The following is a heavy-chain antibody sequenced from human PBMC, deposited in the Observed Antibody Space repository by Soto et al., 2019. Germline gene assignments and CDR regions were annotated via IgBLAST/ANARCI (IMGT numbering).Heavy chain of an antibody. D-gene: IGHD3-22*01. CDR2: IDWDDDK. V-gene: IGHV2-70*01. CDR3: ARLFINYYDSSGPRLHYYYGMDV. J-gene: IGHJ6*02. CDR1: GFSLSTSGMC. Sequence: SGPTLVNPTQTLTLTCTFSGFSLSTSGMCVSWIRQPPGKALEWLALIDWDDDKYYSTSLKTRLTISKDTSKNQVVLTMTNMDPVDTATYYCARLFINYYDSSGPRLHYYYGMDVWGQGTTVTVSS.